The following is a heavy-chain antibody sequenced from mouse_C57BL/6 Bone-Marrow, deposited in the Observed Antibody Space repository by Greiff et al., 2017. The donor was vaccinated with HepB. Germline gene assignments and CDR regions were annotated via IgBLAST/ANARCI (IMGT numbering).Heavy chain of an antibody. D-gene: IGHD4-1*01. CDR2: ISSGGDYI. V-gene: IGHV5-9-1*02. CDR1: GFTFSSYA. J-gene: IGHJ4*01. CDR3: TRDDWDGDYAMDY. Sequence: EVQRVESGEGLVKPGGSLKLSCAASGFTFSSYAMSWVRQTPEKRLEWVAYISSGGDYIYYADTVKGRFTISRDNARNTLYLQMSSLKSEDTAMYDCTRDDWDGDYAMDYWGQGTSVTVSS.